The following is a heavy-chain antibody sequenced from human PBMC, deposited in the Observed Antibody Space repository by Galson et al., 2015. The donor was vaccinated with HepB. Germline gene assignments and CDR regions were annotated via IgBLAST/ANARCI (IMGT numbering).Heavy chain of an antibody. CDR1: GYTLTELS. D-gene: IGHD2-8*01. Sequence: SVKASCKVSGYTLTELSMHWVRQAPGKGLEWMGGFDPEDGETIYAQKFQGRVTMTEDTSTDTAYMELSSLRSEDTAVYYCATSGGVYGGTPFGYFQHWGQGTLVTVSS. J-gene: IGHJ1*01. V-gene: IGHV1-24*01. CDR3: ATSGGVYGGTPFGYFQH. CDR2: FDPEDGET.